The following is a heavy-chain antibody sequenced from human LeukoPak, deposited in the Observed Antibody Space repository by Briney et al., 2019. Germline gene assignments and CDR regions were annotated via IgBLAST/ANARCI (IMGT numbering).Heavy chain of an antibody. CDR2: IYYSGST. CDR3: ARHGTSGTNLNWFDP. J-gene: IGHJ5*02. CDR1: GGSISSFY. V-gene: IGHV4-59*07. Sequence: SDTLSLTCTVSGGSISSFYWSWLRQPTGKGLEWIGYIYYSGSTIYNPSLKSRVTISVDTSKNQFSLKLSSVTAADTAVYYCARHGTSGTNLNWFDPWGQGTLVTVSS. D-gene: IGHD1-1*01.